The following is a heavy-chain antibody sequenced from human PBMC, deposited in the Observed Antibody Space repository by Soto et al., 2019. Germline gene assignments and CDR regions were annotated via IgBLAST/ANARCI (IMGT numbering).Heavy chain of an antibody. V-gene: IGHV4-38-2*02. CDR2: IYHHGST. CDR3: ARDRRNFYDNSEYFDF. J-gene: IGHJ4*02. D-gene: IGHD3-22*01. Sequence: SETLSLTCGVSGSSISSRYCWAWIRQPPGKGLEWLGSIYHHGSTYYSPSLKSRVTVSLDTSKNQFYLNLRSVTAADTAVYYCARDRRNFYDNSEYFDFWGRGMLVTVSS. CDR1: GSSISSRYC.